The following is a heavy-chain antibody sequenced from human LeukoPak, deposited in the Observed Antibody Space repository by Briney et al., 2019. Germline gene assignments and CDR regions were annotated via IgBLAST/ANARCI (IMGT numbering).Heavy chain of an antibody. V-gene: IGHV3-53*01. CDR3: ARGPYYDFWSGYFDY. Sequence: PGGSLRLSCAASGFTVSSHYMTWVRQAPGKGLEWVSVIYSGGVTYYADSVKGRFTISRDNSKNTLYLQMNSLRAEDTAVYYCARGPYYDFWSGYFDYWGQGTLVTVSS. D-gene: IGHD3-3*01. J-gene: IGHJ4*02. CDR1: GFTVSSHY. CDR2: IYSGGVT.